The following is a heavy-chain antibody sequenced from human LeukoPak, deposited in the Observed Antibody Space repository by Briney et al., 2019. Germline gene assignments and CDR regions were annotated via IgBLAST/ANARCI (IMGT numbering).Heavy chain of an antibody. CDR3: ARPYYYFIDV. Sequence: LETLSLTCTVSGGSISSSSYYWGWIRQPPGKGLEWIRSIYYSGSTYYNPSLKGRVTISVDTSKNQFSLKLSSVTAADTAVYYCARPYYYFIDVWGRGTTVTVSS. V-gene: IGHV4-39*07. J-gene: IGHJ6*03. CDR1: GGSISSSSYY. CDR2: IYYSGST.